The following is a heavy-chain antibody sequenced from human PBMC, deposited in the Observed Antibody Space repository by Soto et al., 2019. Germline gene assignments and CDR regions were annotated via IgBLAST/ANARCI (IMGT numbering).Heavy chain of an antibody. D-gene: IGHD3-22*01. CDR2: INPNGGKT. J-gene: IGHJ4*02. Sequence: QVQLVQSGAEVKKPGASVKFSCKASGYPFTSYVFNWVGRATGQGLEWMGWINPNGGKTGYAQKFXXRVTMTRNTSISTAYMELSGLRSEDTAVYYCARELTMIVDNWGQGTLVAVSS. CDR1: GYPFTSYV. V-gene: IGHV1-8*01. CDR3: ARELTMIVDN.